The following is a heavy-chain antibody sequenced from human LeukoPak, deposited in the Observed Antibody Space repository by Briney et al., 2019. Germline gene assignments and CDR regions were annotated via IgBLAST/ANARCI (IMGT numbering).Heavy chain of an antibody. Sequence: ASVKVSCKASGHTLTGYYIHWVRQATGQGLEWMGWTNPRGGDTKNAEEFQGRVTMTRDRSINTFYMDLSRLRSDDTAIYFCVGSSGFDPRDALDIWGQGTLVAVSS. D-gene: IGHD5-12*01. CDR2: TNPRGGDT. J-gene: IGHJ3*02. CDR3: VGSSGFDPRDALDI. V-gene: IGHV1-2*02. CDR1: GHTLTGYY.